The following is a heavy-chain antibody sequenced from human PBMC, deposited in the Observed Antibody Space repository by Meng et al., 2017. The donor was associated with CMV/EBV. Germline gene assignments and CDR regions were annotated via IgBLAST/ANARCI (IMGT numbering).Heavy chain of an antibody. CDR1: GGTCSSCA. Sequence: QVQLAQSGAEVKKPGCSGMVSCKASGGTCSSCAISWVRQAPGQGLEWRGGIIPIFGTANYAQKFQGRVTITADESTSTDYMELSSLRSEDTAVYYCARVSSPLVRDHWGQGTLVTVS. J-gene: IGHJ5*02. D-gene: IGHD6-6*01. V-gene: IGHV1-69*12. CDR3: ARVSSPLVRDH. CDR2: IIPIFGTA.